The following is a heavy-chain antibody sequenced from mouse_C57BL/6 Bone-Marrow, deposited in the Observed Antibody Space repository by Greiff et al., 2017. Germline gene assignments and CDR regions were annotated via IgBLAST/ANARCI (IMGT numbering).Heavy chain of an antibody. Sequence: QVQLQQSGAELMKPGASVKLSCKATGYTFTGYWIEWVKQRPGHGLEWIGEILPGSGSTNYNVKFKGKATFTADTSSNTAYMQLSSLTTEDSAIYYCARWLLRWDYWYFDVGGTGTTVTVSS. D-gene: IGHD2-3*01. V-gene: IGHV1-9*01. CDR1: GYTFTGYW. CDR3: ARWLLRWDYWYFDV. CDR2: ILPGSGST. J-gene: IGHJ1*03.